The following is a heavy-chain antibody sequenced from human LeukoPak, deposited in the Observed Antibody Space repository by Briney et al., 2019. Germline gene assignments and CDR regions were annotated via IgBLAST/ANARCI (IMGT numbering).Heavy chain of an antibody. CDR3: ARDRAGAWYCDL. D-gene: IGHD4-17*01. V-gene: IGHV3-66*01. J-gene: IGHJ2*01. Sequence: GGSLRLSCAASGFTVSSNYMSWVRQAPGKGLEWVSVIYCSDSTYYGDSVKGRFTISRDNSKNTLYLQMSSLRVEDTAVYYCARDRAGAWYCDLWGRGTLVTVSS. CDR2: IYCSDST. CDR1: GFTVSSNY.